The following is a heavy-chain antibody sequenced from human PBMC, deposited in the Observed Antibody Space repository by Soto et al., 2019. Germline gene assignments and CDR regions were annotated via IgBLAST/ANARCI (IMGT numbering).Heavy chain of an antibody. V-gene: IGHV4-30-4*02. Sequence: PSDTLSLTCTVTGDSITNGGYYWSWIRQHPGKGLEWLGYIYGSGGSGSTLYNPSLKSRITLSVDTSKNQFSLNLSSVSTADTAMYFCARYDFVAYYFDLWGPGTLVTVSS. D-gene: IGHD3-3*01. CDR1: GDSITNGGYY. CDR3: ARYDFVAYYFDL. CDR2: IYGSGGSGST. J-gene: IGHJ4*02.